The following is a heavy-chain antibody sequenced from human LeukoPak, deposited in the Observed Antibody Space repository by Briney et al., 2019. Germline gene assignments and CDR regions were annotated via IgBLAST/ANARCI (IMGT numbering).Heavy chain of an antibody. CDR1: VVTFAEHF. J-gene: IGHJ6*03. CDR3: ARVSSSSWYYYYYMDV. Sequence: GAPRVSCAAPVVTFAEHFIDWGRPALGKGLGWVWHSWNKANSYTTEYAASVKGRFTISRDDSKNSLYLQMNSLKTEDTAVYYCARVSSSSWYYYYYMDVWGKGTTVTVSS. CDR2: SWNKANSYTT. V-gene: IGHV3-72*01. D-gene: IGHD6-13*01.